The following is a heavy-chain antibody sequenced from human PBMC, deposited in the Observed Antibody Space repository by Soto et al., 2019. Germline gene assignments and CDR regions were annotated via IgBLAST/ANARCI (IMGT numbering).Heavy chain of an antibody. D-gene: IGHD3-9*01. CDR3: ARFPLIRYFCWVLFDY. V-gene: IGHV1-69*06. J-gene: IGHJ4*02. CDR2: IIPIFGTA. Sequence: QVQLVQSGAEVKKPGSSVKVSCKASGGTFSSYAISWVRQAPGQGLEWMGGIIPIFGTANYAQKFQGRVTNTADKSTSKAYMELGSLRSEDTGVYYRARFPLIRYFCWVLFDYWGQGTLVTVSS. CDR1: GGTFSSYA.